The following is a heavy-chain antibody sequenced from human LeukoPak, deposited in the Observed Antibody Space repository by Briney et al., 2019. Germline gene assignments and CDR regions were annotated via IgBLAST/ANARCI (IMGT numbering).Heavy chain of an antibody. CDR3: ANEDY. Sequence: GRSLILSCAASGFTFSSYGMHWVRQAPGKGLEWLAVISYDESNAYYADSVKGRSTISRDNSKNTVYLQMNSLRADDTALYYCANEDYWGQGTLVTVSS. V-gene: IGHV3-30*18. CDR2: ISYDESNA. CDR1: GFTFSSYG. J-gene: IGHJ4*02.